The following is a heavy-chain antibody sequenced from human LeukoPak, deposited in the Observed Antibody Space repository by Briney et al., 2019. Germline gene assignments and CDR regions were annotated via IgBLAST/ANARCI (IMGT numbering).Heavy chain of an antibody. D-gene: IGHD3/OR15-3a*01. Sequence: SVKVSCKASGFTFTSSTMQWVRQARGQSREWMGWIAVGRGNTSYAQQFQERVTITRDVSTSTAYMELSSQRSEDTAGYYCATNSDFWTGYYDYYMDVWGKGTTVTVSS. J-gene: IGHJ6*03. CDR3: ATNSDFWTGYYDYYMDV. CDR1: GFTFTSST. V-gene: IGHV1-58*02. CDR2: IAVGRGNT.